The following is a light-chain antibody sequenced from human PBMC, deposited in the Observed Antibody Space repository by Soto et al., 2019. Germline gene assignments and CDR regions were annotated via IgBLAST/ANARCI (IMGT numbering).Light chain of an antibody. J-gene: IGKJ1*01. V-gene: IGKV1-39*01. Sequence: DIQMTQSPSSLYASVGDRGTITCRASQSISSYLNWYQQKPGKAHKLLIYAASSLQSGVPSRLSGSGSGTDLTRTISRLKPEDFATYYCPQSYRTPRAFGQGTKVEIK. CDR2: AAS. CDR1: QSISSY. CDR3: PQSYRTPRA.